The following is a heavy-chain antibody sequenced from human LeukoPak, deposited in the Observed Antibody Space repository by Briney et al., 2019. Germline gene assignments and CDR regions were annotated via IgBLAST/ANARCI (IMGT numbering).Heavy chain of an antibody. CDR2: IYTSGST. CDR3: ARGRRLFYFDY. CDR1: GGSISSGSYY. J-gene: IGHJ4*02. V-gene: IGHV4-61*02. Sequence: SETLSLTCTVSGGSISSGSYYWSWIRQPAGKGLEWIGRIYTSGSTNYNPSLKSRVTISVDTSKNQFSLKLSSVPAADTAVYYCARGRRLFYFDYWGQGTLVTVSS.